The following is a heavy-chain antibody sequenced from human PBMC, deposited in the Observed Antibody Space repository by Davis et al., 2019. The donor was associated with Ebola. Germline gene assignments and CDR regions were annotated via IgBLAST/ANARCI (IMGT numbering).Heavy chain of an antibody. D-gene: IGHD6-13*01. Sequence: ASVKVSCKASGYTFTSYDINWVRRVTGQGLEWMGWMNPNSGNTGYAQKFQGRVTMTRNTSISTAYMELSSLRSEDTAVYYCARGSRTTAAGFDYWGQGTLVTVSS. J-gene: IGHJ4*02. V-gene: IGHV1-8*01. CDR1: GYTFTSYD. CDR3: ARGSRTTAAGFDY. CDR2: MNPNSGNT.